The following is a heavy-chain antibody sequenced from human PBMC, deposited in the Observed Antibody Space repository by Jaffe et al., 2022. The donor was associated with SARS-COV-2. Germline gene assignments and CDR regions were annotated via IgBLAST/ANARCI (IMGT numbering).Heavy chain of an antibody. D-gene: IGHD2-15*01. CDR1: GGSISSSNW. Sequence: QVQLQESGPGLVKPAGTLSLTCGVSGGSISSSNWWSWVRQPPGKGLEWIGEIYQSGDTIYNSSLKSRVTISLDKSKNQFYLRLSSVTAADTAVYYCASLRPAGSRQLKWLDPWGQGTLVTVSS. CDR3: ASLRPAGSRQLKWLDP. J-gene: IGHJ5*02. CDR2: IYQSGDT. V-gene: IGHV4-4*02.